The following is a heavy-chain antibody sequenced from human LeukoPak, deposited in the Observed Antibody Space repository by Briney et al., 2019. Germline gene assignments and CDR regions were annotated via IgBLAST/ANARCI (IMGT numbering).Heavy chain of an antibody. CDR2: IFYSGTT. Sequence: PSETLSLTCTVSGGSISSYYWNWIRQPPGRGLEWIGYIFYSGTTNFNPSLKSRVSMSVDTSKNQFSLKLRSVTAADTAVYYCARGRKYTSGYRVTESGSGYSDYWGQGTLVTVSS. V-gene: IGHV4-59*01. CDR3: ARGRKYTSGYRVTESGSGYSDY. J-gene: IGHJ4*02. CDR1: GGSISSYY. D-gene: IGHD5-18*01.